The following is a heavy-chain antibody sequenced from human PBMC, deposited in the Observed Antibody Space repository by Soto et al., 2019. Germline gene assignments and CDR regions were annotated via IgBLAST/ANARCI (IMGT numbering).Heavy chain of an antibody. J-gene: IGHJ3*02. CDR3: ARDRLVGAAHLDAFDI. Sequence: GGSLRLSCAASGFTFSSYWMSWVRQAPGKGLEWVANIKQDGSEKYYVDSVMGRFTISRDNAKNSLYLQMNSLRAEDTAVYYCARDRLVGAAHLDAFDIWGQGTMVTVSS. CDR1: GFTFSSYW. CDR2: IKQDGSEK. D-gene: IGHD1-26*01. V-gene: IGHV3-7*03.